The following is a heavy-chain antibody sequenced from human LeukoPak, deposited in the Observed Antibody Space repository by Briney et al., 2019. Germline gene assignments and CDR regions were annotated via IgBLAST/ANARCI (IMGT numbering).Heavy chain of an antibody. D-gene: IGHD6-19*01. CDR3: AKHGGSSGWYEVYFDY. CDR1: GFTFSSYG. J-gene: IGHJ4*02. V-gene: IGHV3-23*01. Sequence: GGSLRLSCAASGFTFSSYGMSWVRQAPGKGLEWVSAISGSGGSTYYADSVKGRFTISRDNSKNTLYLQMNSLRAEDTAVYYCAKHGGSSGWYEVYFDYWGQGTLVTVSS. CDR2: ISGSGGST.